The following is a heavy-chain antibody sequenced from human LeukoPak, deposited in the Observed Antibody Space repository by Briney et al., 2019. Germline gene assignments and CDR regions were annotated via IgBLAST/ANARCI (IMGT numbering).Heavy chain of an antibody. J-gene: IGHJ4*02. CDR3: ATSYDTSGRDY. Sequence: PSETLSLTCTVSGGSISSYYWSWIRQPPGKGLEWIGSIYYSGSTYYNPSLKSRVTISVDTSKNQFSQKLTSVTAADTAVYYCATSYDTSGRDYWGQGTLVTVSS. CDR1: GGSISSYY. D-gene: IGHD3-22*01. V-gene: IGHV4-59*12. CDR2: IYYSGST.